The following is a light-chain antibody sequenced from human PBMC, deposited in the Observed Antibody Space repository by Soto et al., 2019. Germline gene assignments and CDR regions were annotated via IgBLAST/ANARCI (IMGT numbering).Light chain of an antibody. V-gene: IGKV1-9*01. CDR2: AAS. J-gene: IGKJ4*01. Sequence: DIQLTQSPSFLSASEGDRVTFTCRASQDITSFLAWYQQKPGKAPKLLIYAASTLQSGVPSRFSGSGFGTEFTLTINSLQPEGFATYYCQQLSGYPLTFGGGTTVEI. CDR3: QQLSGYPLT. CDR1: QDITSF.